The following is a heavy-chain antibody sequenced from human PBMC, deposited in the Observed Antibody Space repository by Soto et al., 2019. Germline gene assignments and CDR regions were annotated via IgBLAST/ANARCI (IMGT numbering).Heavy chain of an antibody. D-gene: IGHD1-26*01. Sequence: GGPLRLSCAASGFIFENFGMSWGRQAPGKGLEWISSISVSGFKKYYADSVKGRFTISRDNSKSTVYLELNNLSAEDTAVYHCAKNQGVELVPLATVDWFDPWGQGSVVTVSS. CDR2: ISVSGFKK. V-gene: IGHV3-23*01. J-gene: IGHJ5*02. CDR1: GFIFENFG. CDR3: AKNQGVELVPLATVDWFDP.